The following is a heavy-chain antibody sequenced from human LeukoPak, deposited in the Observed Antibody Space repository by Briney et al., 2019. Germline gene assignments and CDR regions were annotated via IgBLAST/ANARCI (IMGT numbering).Heavy chain of an antibody. V-gene: IGHV3-48*03. J-gene: IGHJ6*02. Sequence: GGSLRLSCAASGFTFSSYAMSWVRQAPGKGLEWVSYISSSGSSIYYADSVKGRFTISRDNAKNSLYLQMNSLRAEDTAVYYCASPTTVRDYYYYGMDVWGQGTTVTVSS. CDR2: ISSSGSSI. CDR3: ASPTTVRDYYYYGMDV. CDR1: GFTFSSYA. D-gene: IGHD4-17*01.